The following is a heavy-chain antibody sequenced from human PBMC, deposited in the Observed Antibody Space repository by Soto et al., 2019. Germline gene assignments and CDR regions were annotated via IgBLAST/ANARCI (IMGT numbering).Heavy chain of an antibody. CDR3: ASERRRSGWPAPLYYFEY. CDR1: GGSISSYY. J-gene: IGHJ4*02. D-gene: IGHD6-19*01. Sequence: QVQLQESGPGLVKPSETLSLTCTVSGGSISSYYWSWIRQPPGKGLEWIGHIYYSGSTNYNPSLKSRVTLSVGTAQYKCSLKQRFVTAADTAVYYCASERRRSGWPAPLYYFEYWGQGTLVTVSS. V-gene: IGHV4-59*01. CDR2: IYYSGST.